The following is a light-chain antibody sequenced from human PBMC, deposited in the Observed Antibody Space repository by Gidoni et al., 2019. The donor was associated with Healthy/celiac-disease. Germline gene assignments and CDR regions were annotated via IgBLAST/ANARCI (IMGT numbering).Light chain of an antibody. CDR3: QQRSNWPPLT. V-gene: IGKV3-11*01. CDR1: QSVSSY. CDR2: DAS. J-gene: IGKJ4*01. Sequence: EIVLTQSPATLSLSPGERATLAFRASQSVSSYLPWYQQKPGQAPRLLNYDASNRATGIPARFSGSESETDFTLTISNLEPEDFAVYYCQQRSNWPPLTFGGGTKVEIK.